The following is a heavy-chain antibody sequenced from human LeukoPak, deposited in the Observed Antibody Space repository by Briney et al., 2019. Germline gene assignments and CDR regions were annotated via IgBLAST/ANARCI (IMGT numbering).Heavy chain of an antibody. Sequence: GGSLRLSCAASEFTFFTYWMTWVRQAPGKGLEWVSSISSSSSYIYYADSVKGRFTISRDNAKNSLYLQMNSLRAEDTAVYYCARDILHAFDIWGQGTMVTVSS. CDR1: EFTFFTYW. V-gene: IGHV3-21*01. CDR2: ISSSSSYI. D-gene: IGHD2-15*01. CDR3: ARDILHAFDI. J-gene: IGHJ3*02.